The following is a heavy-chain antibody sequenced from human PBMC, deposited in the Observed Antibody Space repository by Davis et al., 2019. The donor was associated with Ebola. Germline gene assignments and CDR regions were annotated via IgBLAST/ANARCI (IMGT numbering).Heavy chain of an antibody. Sequence: PGGSLRLSCVASGFTFDTCAMSWVRQAPGKGLEWVSATSASDGSKYYADSVKGRFTISRDKSKNTLYLQMTSLRAEDTATYYCAKDNEYGDYSYFRSWGQGTLVTVSS. V-gene: IGHV3-23*01. CDR2: TSASDGSK. CDR1: GFTFDTCA. CDR3: AKDNEYGDYSYFRS. J-gene: IGHJ5*02. D-gene: IGHD4-17*01.